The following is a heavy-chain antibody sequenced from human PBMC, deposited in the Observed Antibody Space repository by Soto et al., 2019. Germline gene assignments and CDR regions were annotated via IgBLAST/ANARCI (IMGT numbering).Heavy chain of an antibody. V-gene: IGHV1-8*01. CDR3: ARGGPRRLVYSSSWYDGDY. Sequence: QVQLVQSGAEVKKPGASVKVSCKASGYTFTSYDINWVRQATGQGLEWMGWMNPNSGNTGYAQKFQGRVTMTRNTSISTAYMELSSLRSEDTAVYYSARGGPRRLVYSSSWYDGDYWGQGTLVTVSS. J-gene: IGHJ4*02. D-gene: IGHD6-13*01. CDR1: GYTFTSYD. CDR2: MNPNSGNT.